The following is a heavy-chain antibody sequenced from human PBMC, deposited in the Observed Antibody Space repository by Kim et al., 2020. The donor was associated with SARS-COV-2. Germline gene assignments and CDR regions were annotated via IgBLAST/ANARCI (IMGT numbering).Heavy chain of an antibody. V-gene: IGHV4-39*01. CDR3: ARHVWAGYSSTWYMDY. CDR1: GGSISHNYYY. CDR2: IFYSGST. J-gene: IGHJ4*02. D-gene: IGHD6-13*01. Sequence: SETLSLTCSVSGGSISHNYYYWAWIRQPPGKGLEWIGSIFYSGSTYYNPSLKTQVTLSVDTPKNQFSLKVRSVTAADTAVYYCARHVWAGYSSTWYMDYWGQGTRVTVSS.